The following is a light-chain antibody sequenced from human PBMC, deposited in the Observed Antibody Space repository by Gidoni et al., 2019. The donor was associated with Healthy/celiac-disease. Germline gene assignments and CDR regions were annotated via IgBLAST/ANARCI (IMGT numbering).Light chain of an antibody. CDR3: LQHNSYPRT. V-gene: IGKV1-17*01. CDR2: AES. J-gene: IGKJ1*01. Sequence: DIHMTQSPSSLSASVCDRVTITCRASQGIRNDLGWYQQKPGKAPKRLIYAESSLKCGVPSRLRGSGSGTELTLTISSLKPEDLATYYGLQHNSYPRTFGQGTKVEIK. CDR1: QGIRND.